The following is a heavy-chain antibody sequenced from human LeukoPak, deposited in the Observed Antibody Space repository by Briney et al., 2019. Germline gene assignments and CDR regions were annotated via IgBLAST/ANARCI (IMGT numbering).Heavy chain of an antibody. CDR3: AKVPARITIFGMENMDV. CDR1: GFTFFNYA. Sequence: PGGSLRLSCAASGFTFFNYAMSWVRQSPGKGLEWVSIISGSGGNTNYADSVKGRFTISRDNSKNTLYLQMNSLRAEDTAVYYCAKVPARITIFGMENMDVWGKGTTVTVSS. V-gene: IGHV3-23*01. D-gene: IGHD3-3*01. J-gene: IGHJ6*03. CDR2: ISGSGGNT.